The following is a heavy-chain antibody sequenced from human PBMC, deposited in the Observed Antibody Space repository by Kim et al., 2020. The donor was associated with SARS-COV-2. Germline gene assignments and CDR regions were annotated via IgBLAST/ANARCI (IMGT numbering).Heavy chain of an antibody. V-gene: IGHV3-23*01. CDR3: AKGAPPRGGPPDGVDV. CDR2: IGYGHGTI. CDR1: GFAFINHA. D-gene: IGHD5-12*01. Sequence: GGSLRLSCAASGFAFINHAMFWVRQAPGKGLEWVSSIGYGHGTIYYADSVKGRFTISRYNAKATMYLQMSSLRAEDTAFYYCAKGAPPRGGPPDGVDVWG. J-gene: IGHJ6*01.